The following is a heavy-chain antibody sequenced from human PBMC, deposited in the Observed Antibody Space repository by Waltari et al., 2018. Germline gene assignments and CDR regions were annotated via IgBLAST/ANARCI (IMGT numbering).Heavy chain of an antibody. J-gene: IGHJ4*02. D-gene: IGHD3-3*01. CDR1: GGSFSGYY. V-gene: IGHV4-34*01. CDR2: INHSGST. Sequence: QVQLQQWGAGLLKPSETLSLTCAVYGGSFSGYYWSWIRQPPGKGLEWIGEINHSGSTNYNPSLKSRVTISVDTSKNQFSLKLSSVTAADTAVYYCARVRRGYYDFRSGSPPNYFDYWGQGTLVTVSS. CDR3: ARVRRGYYDFRSGSPPNYFDY.